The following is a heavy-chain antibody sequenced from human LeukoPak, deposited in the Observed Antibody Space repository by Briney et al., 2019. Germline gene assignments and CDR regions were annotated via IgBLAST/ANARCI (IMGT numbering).Heavy chain of an antibody. CDR1: GFTFSSYW. Sequence: PWRSPRFSGAASGFTFSSYWMSWVRQAPGKGLEWVANIKQDGSEKYYVDSVKGRFTISRDNAKNSMYLQMNSLSAEDTAVYYCARDGNWGSDYFDYCGQGTLVTVSS. CDR2: IKQDGSEK. J-gene: IGHJ4*02. D-gene: IGHD7-27*01. V-gene: IGHV3-7*01. CDR3: ARDGNWGSDYFDY.